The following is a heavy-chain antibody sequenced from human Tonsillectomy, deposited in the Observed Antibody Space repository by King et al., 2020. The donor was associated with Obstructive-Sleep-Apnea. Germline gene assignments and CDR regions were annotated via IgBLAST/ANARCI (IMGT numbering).Heavy chain of an antibody. CDR2: IYYSGST. CDR1: GGSISSYY. CDR3: ARQGFEKGAFDI. V-gene: IGHV4-59*08. J-gene: IGHJ3*02. D-gene: IGHD3-9*01. Sequence: VPLQESGPGLVKPSETLSLTCTVSGGSISSYYWSWIRQPPGKGLEWIGYIYYSGSTNYNPSLKSRVTISVDTSKNQFSLKLSSVTAADTAVYYCARQGFEKGAFDIWGQGTMVTVYS.